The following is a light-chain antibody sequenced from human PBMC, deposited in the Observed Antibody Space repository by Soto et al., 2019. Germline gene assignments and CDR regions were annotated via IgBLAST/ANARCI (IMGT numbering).Light chain of an antibody. CDR3: RQYGVPLWT. J-gene: IGKJ1*01. V-gene: IGKV3-20*01. CDR1: QSVTANY. Sequence: EIALTQSPDTLSLSPGERATLSCRASQSVTANYLAWYQQKPGQAPRLLIYGASIGATGIPDRFSGSGSGTDFTLTISRLEPEDFAVYYWRQYGVPLWTFGQGTKVEIK. CDR2: GAS.